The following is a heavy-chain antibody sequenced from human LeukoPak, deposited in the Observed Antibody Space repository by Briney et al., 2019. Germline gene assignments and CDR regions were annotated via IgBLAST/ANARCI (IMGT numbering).Heavy chain of an antibody. CDR2: ISSSSSYI. J-gene: IGHJ5*02. Sequence: PGGSLRLSCATSGFTVSSNYMSWVRQAPGKGLEWVSSISSSSSYIYYADSVKGRFTISRDNAKNSLYLQMNSLRAEDTAVYYCARDRLEDDSSGYYFEWFDPWGQGTLVTVSS. CDR3: ARDRLEDDSSGYYFEWFDP. D-gene: IGHD3-22*01. V-gene: IGHV3-21*01. CDR1: GFTVSSNY.